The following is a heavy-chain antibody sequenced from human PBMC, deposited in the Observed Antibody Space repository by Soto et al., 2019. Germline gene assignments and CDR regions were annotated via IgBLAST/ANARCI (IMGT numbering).Heavy chain of an antibody. CDR2: ITYDGSNK. V-gene: IGHV3-30*18. CDR1: GFIIGSYG. Sequence: QVQLVESGGGVVQPGRPLRLSCAASGFIIGSYGMHWVRQAPGKGLEWVAVITYDGSNKYYADSVRGRFSISRDNSRNTVYLQMHSLRAEDTAVYYCAKDPKATGTHYWGRGTLVTVSS. D-gene: IGHD1-1*01. CDR3: AKDPKATGTHY. J-gene: IGHJ4*02.